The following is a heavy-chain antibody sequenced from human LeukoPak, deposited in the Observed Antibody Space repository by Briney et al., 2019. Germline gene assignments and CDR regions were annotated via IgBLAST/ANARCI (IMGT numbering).Heavy chain of an antibody. Sequence: GGSLRLSCAASGFTFSCYAMRWVRQAPGKGLEWVSDISSSGDSTYYADSVKGRFTISRANSKNTLYLQMNSLRAEDTAVYYCAKELGDDYDSSGYPGKGAFDIWGHGKIVTVSS. CDR2: ISSSGDST. V-gene: IGHV3-23*01. CDR3: AKELGDDYDSSGYPGKGAFDI. J-gene: IGHJ3*02. D-gene: IGHD3-22*01. CDR1: GFTFSCYA.